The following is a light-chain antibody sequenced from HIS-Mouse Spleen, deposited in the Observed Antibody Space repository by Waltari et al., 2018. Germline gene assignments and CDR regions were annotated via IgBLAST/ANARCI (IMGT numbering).Light chain of an antibody. CDR2: EGS. J-gene: IGLJ1*01. CDR1: SSDVGIYNL. V-gene: IGLV2-23*01. CDR3: CSYAGSSTYV. Sequence: QSALTQPPPVPGPPGQSIPISCTGTSSDVGIYNLVSRYQQHPGKAPNLMIYEGSKRPSGVSNRFSGSKSGNTASLTISGLQAEDEADYYCCSYAGSSTYVFGTGTKVTVL.